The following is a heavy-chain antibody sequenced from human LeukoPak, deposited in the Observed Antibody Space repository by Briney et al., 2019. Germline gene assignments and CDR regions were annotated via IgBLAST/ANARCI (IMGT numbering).Heavy chain of an antibody. CDR2: IYYSGST. V-gene: IGHV4-39*07. CDR3: ARIETYYYDSSGYYVFDY. Sequence: SETLSLTCTVSGGSISSSSYYWGWIRQPPEKELEWIGSIYYSGSTYYNPSLKSRVTMSVDTSKNQFSLKLSSVTAADTAVYYCARIETYYYDSSGYYVFDYWGQGTLVTVSS. J-gene: IGHJ4*02. D-gene: IGHD3-22*01. CDR1: GGSISSSSYY.